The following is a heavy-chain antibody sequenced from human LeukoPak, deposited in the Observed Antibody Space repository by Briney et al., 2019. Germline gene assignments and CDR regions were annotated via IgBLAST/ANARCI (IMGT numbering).Heavy chain of an antibody. Sequence: GGSLRLSCGVSGFTFGRSWMSWVRQTPAKGLEFVANIKEDGSVRNYVDSVQGRFTISRDNAKNSLYLHMNGLRAEDTAVYYCARDPGYNSFDYWGQGTLVTVSS. CDR1: GFTFGRSW. J-gene: IGHJ4*02. CDR2: IKEDGSVR. CDR3: ARDPGYNSFDY. D-gene: IGHD3-10*01. V-gene: IGHV3-7*01.